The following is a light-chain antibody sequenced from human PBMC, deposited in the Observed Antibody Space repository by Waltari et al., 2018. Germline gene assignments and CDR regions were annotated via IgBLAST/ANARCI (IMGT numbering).Light chain of an antibody. V-gene: IGLV8-61*01. CDR1: SGSVPTSTN. CDR2: STN. J-gene: IGLJ3*02. Sequence: QTVVTQEPSFSVSPGGTVTLTCGLSSGSVPTSTNPNWYQQTPGQAPRTLIYSTNTRSSGVPDRFSGSILGNKAALTITGAQADDESHYYCLLFMGSAIWVFGGGTKLTVV. CDR3: LLFMGSAIWV.